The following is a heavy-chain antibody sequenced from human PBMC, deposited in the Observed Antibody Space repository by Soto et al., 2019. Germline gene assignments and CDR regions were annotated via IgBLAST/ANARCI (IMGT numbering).Heavy chain of an antibody. J-gene: IGHJ6*02. CDR1: GGTFSSYA. CDR2: IIPIFGTA. Sequence: QVQLVQSGAEVKKPGSSVKVSCKASGGTFSSYAISWVRQAPGQGLEWMGGIIPIFGTANYAQKFQGRVTITADKSTSTAYMELSSLRAEDTAVYYCAREYCSSTSCGDGMDVWGQWTTVTVSS. D-gene: IGHD2-2*01. CDR3: AREYCSSTSCGDGMDV. V-gene: IGHV1-69*06.